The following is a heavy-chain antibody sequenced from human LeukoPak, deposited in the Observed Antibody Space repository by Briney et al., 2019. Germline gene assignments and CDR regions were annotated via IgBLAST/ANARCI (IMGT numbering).Heavy chain of an antibody. CDR1: GFTVSSNS. Sequence: GGSLRLSCTVSGFTVSSNSMSWVRQAPGKGLEWVSFIYSDNTHYSDSVKGRFTISRDNSKNTLYLQMNSLRAEDTAVYYCARDRIGSTWRSVFDFWGQGTLVTVSS. CDR3: ARDRIGSTWRSVFDF. D-gene: IGHD6-13*01. V-gene: IGHV3-53*01. CDR2: IYSDNT. J-gene: IGHJ4*02.